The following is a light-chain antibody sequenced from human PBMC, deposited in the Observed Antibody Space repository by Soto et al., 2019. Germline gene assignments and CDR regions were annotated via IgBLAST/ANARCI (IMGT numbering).Light chain of an antibody. CDR1: QSVSSY. CDR2: DAS. CDR3: QQYSNWPT. Sequence: EIVLTQSPATLSLSPGERATLSCRASQSVSSYLAWYQQKPGQAPRLLIYDASNRATGIPARFSGSGSGTEFTLTISSLQSEDFAIYYCQQYSNWPTFGQGTRLEIK. J-gene: IGKJ5*01. V-gene: IGKV3-11*01.